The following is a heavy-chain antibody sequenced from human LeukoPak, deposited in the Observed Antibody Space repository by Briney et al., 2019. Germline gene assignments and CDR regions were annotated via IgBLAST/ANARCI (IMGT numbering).Heavy chain of an antibody. D-gene: IGHD6-13*01. CDR2: ISGSGVST. Sequence: GGSLRLACAASGFRFSSYAMSWVRQAPGKGLEWVSAISGSGVSTYYADSVKGRFTVSRDNSKNTLYLQMNSLRAEDTAVYYCAKEGSSWYDYFDYWGQGTLVTVSS. J-gene: IGHJ4*02. V-gene: IGHV3-23*01. CDR1: GFRFSSYA. CDR3: AKEGSSWYDYFDY.